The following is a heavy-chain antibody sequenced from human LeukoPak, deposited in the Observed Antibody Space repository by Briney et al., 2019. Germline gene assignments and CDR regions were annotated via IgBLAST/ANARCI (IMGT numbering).Heavy chain of an antibody. J-gene: IGHJ4*02. V-gene: IGHV4-61*02. CDR2: IYTSGST. CDR3: ARERLGTFDY. CDR1: GGSISSGSYY. D-gene: IGHD1-1*01. Sequence: SETLSLTCTVSGGSISSGSYYWSWIRQPAGKGLGWIGRIYTSGSTNYNPSLKSRVTISVDTSKNQFSLKLSSVTAADTAVYYCARERLGTFDYWGQGTLVTVSS.